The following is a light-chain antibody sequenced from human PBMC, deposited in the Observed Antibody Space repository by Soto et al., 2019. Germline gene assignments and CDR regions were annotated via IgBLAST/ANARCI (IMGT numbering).Light chain of an antibody. J-gene: IGKJ2*01. CDR1: QNIYSN. CDR3: QQSYGIPGYT. Sequence: DIQMIQSPSSLSASVGDRVTITCRASQNIYSNLNWYQQKLGKAPKLLIYDASTLQGGVPSRFSGSRSGTDFTLTINSLQPEDFATYYCQQSYGIPGYTFGQGTKVEIK. V-gene: IGKV1-39*01. CDR2: DAS.